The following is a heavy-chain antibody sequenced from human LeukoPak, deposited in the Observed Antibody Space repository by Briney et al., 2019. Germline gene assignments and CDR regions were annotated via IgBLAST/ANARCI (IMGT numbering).Heavy chain of an antibody. CDR1: GGTFSSYA. V-gene: IGHV1-69*04. D-gene: IGHD6-13*01. CDR2: IIPIFGIA. CDR3: AIGYSSSWYGGSWFDP. J-gene: IGHJ5*02. Sequence: ALVKVSCKASGGTFSSYAISWVRQAPGQGLEWMGRIIPIFGIANYAQKFQGRVTITADKSTSTAYMELSSLRSEDTAVYYCAIGYSSSWYGGSWFDPWGQGTLVTVSS.